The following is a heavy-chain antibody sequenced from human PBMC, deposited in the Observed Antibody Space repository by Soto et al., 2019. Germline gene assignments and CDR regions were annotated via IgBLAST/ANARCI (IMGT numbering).Heavy chain of an antibody. V-gene: IGHV4-4*02. CDR3: ARGLSYYDSSGSWFDP. CDR1: GGSISSSNW. J-gene: IGHJ5*02. D-gene: IGHD3-22*01. CDR2: IYHSGST. Sequence: PSETLSLTCAVSGGSISSSNWWSWVRQPPGKGLEWIGEIYHSGSTNYNPSLKSRVTTSVDKSKNQFSLKLSSVTAADTAVYYCARGLSYYDSSGSWFDPWGQGTLVTVSS.